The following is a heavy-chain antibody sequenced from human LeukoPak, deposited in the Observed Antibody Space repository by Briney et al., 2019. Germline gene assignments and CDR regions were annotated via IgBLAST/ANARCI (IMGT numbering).Heavy chain of an antibody. V-gene: IGHV3-30-3*01. CDR1: GFTFSTYA. J-gene: IGHJ4*02. Sequence: GGSLRLSCAASGFTFSTYAMHWVRQAPGKGLEWVAFISYDGNNKYYADSVKGRFTISRDNSKNTLYLQMNSLKTEDTAVYYCTTDWVGDGYISWCFDYWGEGTLVTVSS. D-gene: IGHD5-24*01. CDR3: TTDWVGDGYISWCFDY. CDR2: ISYDGNNK.